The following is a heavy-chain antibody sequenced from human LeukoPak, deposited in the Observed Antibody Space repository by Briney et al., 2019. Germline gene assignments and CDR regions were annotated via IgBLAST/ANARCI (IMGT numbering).Heavy chain of an antibody. V-gene: IGHV7-4-1*02. CDR1: GYTFTSYA. CDR3: ARESPYYDFWSGYYNWFDP. D-gene: IGHD3-3*01. J-gene: IGHJ5*02. Sequence: ASVKVSCKASGYTFTSYAMNWVRQAPGQWLEWMGWINTNTGNPTYGEGFTGRFVFSLDPSVSTAYLQISSLKAEDTAVYYCARESPYYDFWSGYYNWFDPWGQGTLVTVSS. CDR2: INTNTGNP.